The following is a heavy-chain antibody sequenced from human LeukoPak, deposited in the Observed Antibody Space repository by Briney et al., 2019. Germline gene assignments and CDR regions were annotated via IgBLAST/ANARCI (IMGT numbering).Heavy chain of an antibody. CDR1: GGSFSGYY. D-gene: IGHD4-17*01. Sequence: SETLSLTCAVYGGSFSGYYWSWIRQPPGKGLEWIGEINHSGSTNYNPSLKSRVTISVDTSKNQFSLKLSSVTAADTAVYYCARRAPDYGGYVGFDYWGQGTLVTVSS. CDR2: INHSGST. CDR3: ARRAPDYGGYVGFDY. J-gene: IGHJ4*02. V-gene: IGHV4-34*01.